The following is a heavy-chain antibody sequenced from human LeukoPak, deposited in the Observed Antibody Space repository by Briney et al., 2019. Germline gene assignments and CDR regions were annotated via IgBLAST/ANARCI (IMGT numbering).Heavy chain of an antibody. V-gene: IGHV3-48*03. CDR2: ISSSGSTI. J-gene: IGHJ4*02. D-gene: IGHD2-2*01. CDR3: ARDLGLGYCSSTSCYGY. Sequence: GGSLRLSCAASGFTFSSYEMNWVRQAPGKGLEWVSYISSSGSTIYYADSVKGRFTISRDNAKNSLYLQMNSLRAEDTAVYYCARDLGLGYCSSTSCYGYWGQGTLVTVSS. CDR1: GFTFSSYE.